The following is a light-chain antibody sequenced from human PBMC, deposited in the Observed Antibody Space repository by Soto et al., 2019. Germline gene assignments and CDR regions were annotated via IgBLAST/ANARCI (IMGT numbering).Light chain of an antibody. Sequence: EVVLTQSPGTLSLSPGSRPTLSCRASQSVSNNYLAWYQQKPGQAPSLLIYGASNRATGIPDRFSGSRSGTDLTLTISRLEPEDFAVYYCQQYGSSGTFGQGTKVDI. CDR3: QQYGSSGT. J-gene: IGKJ1*01. CDR1: QSVSNNY. CDR2: GAS. V-gene: IGKV3-20*01.